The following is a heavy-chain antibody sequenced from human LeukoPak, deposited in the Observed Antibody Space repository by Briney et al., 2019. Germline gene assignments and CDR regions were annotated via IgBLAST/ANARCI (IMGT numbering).Heavy chain of an antibody. Sequence: SVKVSCTASGGTFSSYAISWVRQAPGQGLEWMGGIIPIFGTANYAQKFQGRVTITADESTSTAYMELSSLRSEDTAVDYCARGTMVRGVLKGPLDYWGQGTLVTVSS. CDR2: IIPIFGTA. CDR3: ARGTMVRGVLKGPLDY. CDR1: GGTFSSYA. J-gene: IGHJ4*02. D-gene: IGHD3-10*01. V-gene: IGHV1-69*01.